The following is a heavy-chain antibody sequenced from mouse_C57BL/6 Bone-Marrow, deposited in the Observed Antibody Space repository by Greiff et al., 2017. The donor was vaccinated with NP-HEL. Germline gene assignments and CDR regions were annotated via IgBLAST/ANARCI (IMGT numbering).Heavy chain of an antibody. CDR3: ARMGSLGAY. CDR1: GFTFSSYA. Sequence: EVQLVESGGGLVKPGGSLKLSCAPSGFTFSSYAMSWVRQTPEKRLEWVATISDGGSYTYYPDNVKGRFTISRDNAKNNLYLQMSHLKSEDTAMYYCARMGSLGAYWGQGTLVTVSA. CDR2: ISDGGSYT. V-gene: IGHV5-4*01. J-gene: IGHJ3*01. D-gene: IGHD4-1*01.